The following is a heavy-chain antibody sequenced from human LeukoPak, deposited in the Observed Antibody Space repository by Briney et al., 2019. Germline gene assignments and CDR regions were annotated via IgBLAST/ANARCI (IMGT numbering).Heavy chain of an antibody. J-gene: IGHJ4*02. V-gene: IGHV1-18*01. CDR1: GYTFTSYG. CDR2: ISAYNGNT. Sequence: ASVKVSCKASGYTFTSYGISWVRQAPGQGLEWMGWISAYNGNTNYAQKLQGRVTMTTDTSTSTAYMELRSLRSEDTAVYYCARGRRDDIVVVVAALLYFDYWGQGTLVTVSS. D-gene: IGHD2-15*01. CDR3: ARGRRDDIVVVVAALLYFDY.